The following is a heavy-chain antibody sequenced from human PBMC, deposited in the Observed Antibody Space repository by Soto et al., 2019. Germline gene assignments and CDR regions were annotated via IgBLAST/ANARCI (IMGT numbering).Heavy chain of an antibody. CDR2: VSPGDSDP. D-gene: IGHD2-21*02. CDR1: GYTFTSYW. CDR3: GSTYYNPSLKSRVTISVDTSKNQFSLKLSSVTAADTAVYYCARDNRNPRGYCSGGSCYYYYGMDV. Sequence: GESLKISCKGSGYTFTSYWIAWVRQMPGKGLEWMGTVSPGDSDPRYSPSFEGQVTFSADGSISTAYLQWSSLKASDTAFYYCGSTYYNPSLKSRVTISVDTSKNQFSLKLSSVTAADTAVYYCARDNRNPRGYCSGGSCYYYYGMDVWGQGTTVTVSS. V-gene: IGHV5-51*01. J-gene: IGHJ6*02.